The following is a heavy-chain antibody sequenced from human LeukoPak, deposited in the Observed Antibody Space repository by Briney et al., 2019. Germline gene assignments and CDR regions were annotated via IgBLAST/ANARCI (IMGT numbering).Heavy chain of an antibody. J-gene: IGHJ6*02. Sequence: ASVKVSCKASGYTFTSYGISWVRQAPGQGLEWMGWISAYNGSTNYAQKLQGRVTMTTDTSTSTAYMELRSLRSDDTAVYYCARESYDILTGYSYYYYGMDVWGQGTTVTVSS. CDR2: ISAYNGST. CDR3: ARESYDILTGYSYYYYGMDV. V-gene: IGHV1-18*01. CDR1: GYTFTSYG. D-gene: IGHD3-9*01.